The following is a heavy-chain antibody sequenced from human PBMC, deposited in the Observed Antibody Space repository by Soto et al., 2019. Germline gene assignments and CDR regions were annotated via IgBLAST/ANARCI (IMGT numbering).Heavy chain of an antibody. V-gene: IGHV3-23*01. CDR2: ISGSGGST. CDR3: ATEPSRVTMVEWLDP. J-gene: IGHJ5*02. CDR1: GFNFKSHA. Sequence: FLRLSYAAAGFNFKSHARRWVRQNPGKGLEWDSAISGSGGSTYYADSVKGRFTISRDNSKNTLYLQMNSLRAEDTAVYYCATEPSRVTMVEWLDPLGQGTLVPVSS. D-gene: IGHD3-10*01.